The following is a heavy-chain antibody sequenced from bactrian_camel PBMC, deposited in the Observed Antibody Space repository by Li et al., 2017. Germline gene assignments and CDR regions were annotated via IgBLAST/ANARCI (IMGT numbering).Heavy chain of an antibody. D-gene: IGHD2*01. Sequence: HVQLVESGGGSVQAGESLRLSCVVVRDPYSAHCLGWFRQTPGKEREGVAVMTVSGDSAYYSESVEGRFTISQDDNNEHTLYLQMNELKPEDTAFYTCAIVFVTDSKFCDSADYTHHGRGTQVTVS. J-gene: IGHJ4*01. CDR1: RDPYSAHC. V-gene: IGHV3S1*01. CDR2: MTVSGDSA.